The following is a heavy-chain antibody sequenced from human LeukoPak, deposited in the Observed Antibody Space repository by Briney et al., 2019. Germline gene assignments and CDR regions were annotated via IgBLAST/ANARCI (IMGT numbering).Heavy chain of an antibody. Sequence: GGSLRLSCAASGFTFSSYSMNWVRQAPGKGLEWVSSISSSSSYIYYADSVKGRFTISRDNAKNSLYLQMNSLRAEDTAVYYCARDLSIHRASIVGATQSEGYWGQGTLVTVSS. CDR3: ARDLSIHRASIVGATQSEGY. J-gene: IGHJ4*02. CDR1: GFTFSSYS. D-gene: IGHD1-26*01. V-gene: IGHV3-21*01. CDR2: ISSSSSYI.